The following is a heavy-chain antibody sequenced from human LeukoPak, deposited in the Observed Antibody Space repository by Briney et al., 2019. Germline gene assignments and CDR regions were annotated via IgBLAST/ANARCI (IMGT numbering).Heavy chain of an antibody. CDR2: ISGSGGST. Sequence: GGSLRLSCAASGFTFSSYAMSWVRQAPGKGLEWVSAISGSGGSTYYADSVKGRFTISRDNSKSTLHLQMNSLRVDDTAVYYCAKLLRGTVVPFYDYWGQGTLVTVSS. CDR1: GFTFSSYA. V-gene: IGHV3-23*01. D-gene: IGHD3-10*01. J-gene: IGHJ4*02. CDR3: AKLLRGTVVPFYDY.